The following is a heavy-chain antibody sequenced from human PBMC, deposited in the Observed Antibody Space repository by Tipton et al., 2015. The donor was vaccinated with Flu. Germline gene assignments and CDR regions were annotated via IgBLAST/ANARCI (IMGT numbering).Heavy chain of an antibody. D-gene: IGHD3-22*01. CDR3: ARVPKFQDSAYRPIDY. CDR1: GFTFSSYE. J-gene: IGHJ4*02. V-gene: IGHV3-48*03. CDR2: ISSSGSTI. Sequence: SLRLSCAASGFTFSSYEMNWVRQAPGKGLEWVSYISSSGSTIYYADSVKGRFTISRDNARNSLYLQMNSLRAEDTATYFCARVPKFQDSAYRPIDYWGQGIPVTVSS.